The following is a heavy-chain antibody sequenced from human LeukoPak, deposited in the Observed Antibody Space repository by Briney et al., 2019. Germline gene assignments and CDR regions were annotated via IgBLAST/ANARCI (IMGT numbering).Heavy chain of an antibody. J-gene: IGHJ6*03. CDR1: GGTFSSYA. Sequence: SVKVSCKASGGTFSSYAISWVRQAPGQGLEWMGRIIPILGIANYAQKFQGRVTITRNTSISTAYMELSSLRSEDTAVYYCARGSGSYVYYYYYMDVWGKGTTVTVSS. CDR2: IIPILGIA. D-gene: IGHD3-10*01. CDR3: ARGSGSYVYYYYYMDV. V-gene: IGHV1-69*04.